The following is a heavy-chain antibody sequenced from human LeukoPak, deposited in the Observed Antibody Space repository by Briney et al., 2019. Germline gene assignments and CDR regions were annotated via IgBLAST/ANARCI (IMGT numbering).Heavy chain of an antibody. CDR2: IYNSANT. D-gene: IGHD5-12*01. V-gene: IGHV4-39*01. Sequence: SETLSLTCTVSGDSISSSSYCWDWIRQPPGKGLEWIGNIYNSANTHYNPSHKTRITMSVDTSKNQFSLKLNSVTAADTGIYYCARHSRSAYTGYENAFDIWGQGTMVTVSS. CDR3: ARHSRSAYTGYENAFDI. J-gene: IGHJ3*02. CDR1: GDSISSSSYC.